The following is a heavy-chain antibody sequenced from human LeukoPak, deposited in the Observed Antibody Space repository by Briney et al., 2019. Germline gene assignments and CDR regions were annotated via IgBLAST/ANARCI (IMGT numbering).Heavy chain of an antibody. CDR2: ISYDGTNK. CDR3: ARVRQWLDRDAFDI. CDR1: GFTFSGYA. J-gene: IGHJ3*02. Sequence: TGGSLRLSCAASGFTFSGYAMHWVRQAPGKGLEWVGLISYDGTNKYYADSVTGRFTISRDNSKNTLYLQMNSLRAEDTAVYYCARVRQWLDRDAFDIWGQGTMVTVSS. V-gene: IGHV3-30*04. D-gene: IGHD6-19*01.